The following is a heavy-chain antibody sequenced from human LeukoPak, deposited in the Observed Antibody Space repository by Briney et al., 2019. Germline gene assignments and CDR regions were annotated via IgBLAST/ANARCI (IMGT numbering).Heavy chain of an antibody. D-gene: IGHD6-19*01. CDR1: GGSISSSSYY. CDR3: ARGQARLSWFDP. J-gene: IGHJ5*02. CDR2: IYYSGST. V-gene: IGHV4-39*07. Sequence: SETLSLTCTVSGGSISSSSYYWGWIRQPPGKGLEWIGSIYYSGSTCYNPSLKSRVTISVDASKNQFSLKLSSVTAADTAVYYCARGQARLSWFDPWGQGTLVTVSS.